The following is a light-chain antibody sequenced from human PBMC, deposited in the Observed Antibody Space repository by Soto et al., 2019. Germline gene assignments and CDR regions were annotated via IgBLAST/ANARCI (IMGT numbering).Light chain of an antibody. CDR2: EVS. CDR1: SSDVGSYNL. Sequence: QSVLTQPASVSGSPGQSITISCTGTSSDVGSYNLFSWYQQHPGKAPKLMIYEVSKRPSGVSNRFSGSKSGNTASLTISGLQADDEADYYCCSYAGSSTYVLGTGTKVTVL. V-gene: IGLV2-23*02. CDR3: CSYAGSSTYV. J-gene: IGLJ1*01.